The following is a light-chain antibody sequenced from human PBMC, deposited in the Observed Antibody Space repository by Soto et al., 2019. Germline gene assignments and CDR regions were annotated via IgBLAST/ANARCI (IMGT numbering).Light chain of an antibody. Sequence: IQLTQSPSSLSASMGDRVTITCRASQGISRSLAWYQQRPGKAPKVLIYAASTLQSGVPSRFSGSGSGTEFTLTISSLQPEDFATYYCLQLNSYPRTFGQGTKLEIK. J-gene: IGKJ2*01. CDR2: AAS. CDR1: QGISRS. V-gene: IGKV1-9*01. CDR3: LQLNSYPRT.